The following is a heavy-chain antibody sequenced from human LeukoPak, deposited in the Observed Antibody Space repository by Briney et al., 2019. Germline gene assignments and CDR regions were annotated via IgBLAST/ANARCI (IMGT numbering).Heavy chain of an antibody. Sequence: SETLSLTCTVSGGSISSYYWSWIRQPPGKGLEWIGYIYYSGSTNYNPSLKSRVTISVDTSKNQFSLKLSSVTAADTAVYYCARRDYYGSGSYYRHGWFDPWGQGTLVTVSS. D-gene: IGHD3-10*01. CDR3: ARRDYYGSGSYYRHGWFDP. CDR1: GGSISSYY. V-gene: IGHV4-59*12. CDR2: IYYSGST. J-gene: IGHJ5*02.